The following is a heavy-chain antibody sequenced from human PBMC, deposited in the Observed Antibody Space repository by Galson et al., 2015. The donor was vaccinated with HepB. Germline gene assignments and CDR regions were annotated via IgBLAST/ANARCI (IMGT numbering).Heavy chain of an antibody. D-gene: IGHD3-10*01. CDR2: ISSSSSYI. V-gene: IGHV3-21*01. J-gene: IGHJ4*02. CDR3: AKMRGSGSYGDY. Sequence: SLRLSCAASGFTFSSYSMNWVRQAPGKGLEWVSSISSSSSYIYYADSVKGRFTISRDNAKNSLYLQMNSLRAEDTAVYYCAKMRGSGSYGDYWGQGTLVTVSS. CDR1: GFTFSSYS.